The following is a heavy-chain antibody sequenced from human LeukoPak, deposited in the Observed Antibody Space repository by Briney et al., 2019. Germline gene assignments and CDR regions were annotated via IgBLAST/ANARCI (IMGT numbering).Heavy chain of an antibody. CDR2: ISSSGSTI. CDR1: GFTFSSYE. D-gene: IGHD3-10*01. Sequence: GGSLRLSCAASGFTFSSYEMNWVRQAPGKGLEWVSYISSSGSTIYYADSVKGRFTISRDNAKNSLYLKMNSLRAEDTAVYYCARDRDYYGSGSYYGPWDYWGQGTLVTVSS. CDR3: ARDRDYYGSGSYYGPWDY. J-gene: IGHJ4*02. V-gene: IGHV3-48*03.